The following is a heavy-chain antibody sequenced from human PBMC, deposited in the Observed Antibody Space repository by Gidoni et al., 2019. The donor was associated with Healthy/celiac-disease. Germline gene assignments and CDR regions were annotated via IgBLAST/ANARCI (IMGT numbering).Heavy chain of an antibody. CDR1: GGSICSSSYY. Sequence: QLQLQDSGPGLVKPSETLSLTCTVSGGSICSSSYYWGWIRQPPGQGLEWIGSIYYSGSTYYNPSLKSRVTISVDTSKNQFSLKLSSVTAADTAVYYCARHLRYYDSSGPPYYFDYWGQGTLVTVSS. CDR3: ARHLRYYDSSGPPYYFDY. V-gene: IGHV4-39*01. D-gene: IGHD3-22*01. J-gene: IGHJ4*02. CDR2: IYYSGST.